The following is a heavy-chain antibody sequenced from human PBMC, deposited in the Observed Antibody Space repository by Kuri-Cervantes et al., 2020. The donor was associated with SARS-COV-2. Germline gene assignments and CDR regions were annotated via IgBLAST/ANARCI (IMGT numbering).Heavy chain of an antibody. D-gene: IGHD4-17*01. CDR3: ARSGSGDYYFDY. CDR2: ISGSGGST. Sequence: GESLKISCAASGFTFSSYAMSWVRQAPGKGLEWVSAISGSGGSTYYADSVKGRFTISRDNSKNTLYLQMNSLRAEDTAVYYCARSGSGDYYFDYWGQGTLVTVSS. V-gene: IGHV3-23*01. J-gene: IGHJ4*02. CDR1: GFTFSSYA.